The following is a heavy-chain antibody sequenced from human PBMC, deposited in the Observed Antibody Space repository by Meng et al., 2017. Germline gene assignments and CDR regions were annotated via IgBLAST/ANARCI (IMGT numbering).Heavy chain of an antibody. J-gene: IGHJ4*02. CDR1: GYTVTGYY. V-gene: IGHV1-2*06. CDR2: INPNSGGT. Sequence: QLVEDGGELMTPWASVKDSCKASGYTVTGYYMHWVRRAPGQGLEWMGRINPNSGGTNYAQKFQGRVTMTRDTSISTAYMELSRLRSDDTAVYYCYGDYSQGPNWGQGTLVTVSS. CDR3: YGDYSQGPN. D-gene: IGHD4-17*01.